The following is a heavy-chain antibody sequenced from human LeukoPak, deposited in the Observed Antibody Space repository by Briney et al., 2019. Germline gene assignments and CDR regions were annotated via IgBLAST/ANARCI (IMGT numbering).Heavy chain of an antibody. Sequence: GGSLRLSCAASGFTFSSYEMNWVRQPPGKGLGWVSYISSSGSTIYYADSVKGRFTISRDNAKNSLYLQMNSLRAEDTAVYHCARGSTYYYGSGSLYWGQGTLVTVSS. CDR1: GFTFSSYE. D-gene: IGHD3-10*01. CDR2: ISSSGSTI. J-gene: IGHJ4*02. CDR3: ARGSTYYYGSGSLY. V-gene: IGHV3-48*03.